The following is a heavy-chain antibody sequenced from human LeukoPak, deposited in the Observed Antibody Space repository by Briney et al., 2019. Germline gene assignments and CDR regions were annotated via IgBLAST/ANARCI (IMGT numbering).Heavy chain of an antibody. CDR3: ARDSSSSSSYYYYYGMDV. Sequence: GGSLRLSCAASGFTFSDYYMSWIRQAPGKGLEWVSYISSSGSTIYYADSVRGRFTISRDNAKNSLYLQMNSLRAEDTAVYYCARDSSSSSSYYYYYGMDVWGQGTTVTVSS. D-gene: IGHD6-6*01. CDR2: ISSSGSTI. J-gene: IGHJ6*02. V-gene: IGHV3-11*01. CDR1: GFTFSDYY.